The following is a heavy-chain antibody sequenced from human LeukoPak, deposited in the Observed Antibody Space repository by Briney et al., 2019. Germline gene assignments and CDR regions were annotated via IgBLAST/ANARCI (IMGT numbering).Heavy chain of an antibody. CDR1: GGSISNYY. D-gene: IGHD3-22*01. V-gene: IGHV4-59*01. CDR2: ISYSGST. J-gene: IGHJ6*03. CDR3: AREYYYDNSGYYTYYYYMDV. Sequence: KPSETLSLTCTVSGGSISNYYWSWIRQPPGKGLEWIGYISYSGSTLLHPSLKSRVTISIDTSKNQFSLKLSSVTAADTAVYYCAREYYYDNSGYYTYYYYMDVWGKGTTVTVSS.